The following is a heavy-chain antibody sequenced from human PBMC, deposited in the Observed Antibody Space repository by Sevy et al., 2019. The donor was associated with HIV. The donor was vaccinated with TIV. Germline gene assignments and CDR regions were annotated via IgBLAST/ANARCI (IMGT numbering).Heavy chain of an antibody. Sequence: GGSLRLSCAASGFTFSSYAMSWVRQAPGKGLEWVSAISGSGGSTYYADSVKGRFTISRDNSKNTLYLQMNSLRAEDTAVYYCAKHGRVVTRLGYFDYWGQGTLVTVSS. J-gene: IGHJ4*02. CDR1: GFTFSSYA. V-gene: IGHV3-23*01. CDR2: ISGSGGST. D-gene: IGHD2-2*01. CDR3: AKHGRVVTRLGYFDY.